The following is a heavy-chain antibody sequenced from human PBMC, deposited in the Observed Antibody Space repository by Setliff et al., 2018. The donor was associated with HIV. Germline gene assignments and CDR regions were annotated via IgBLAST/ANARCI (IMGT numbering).Heavy chain of an antibody. Sequence: SETLSLTCTVSGGSLNTGTYYWSWIRQPAGKGLEWIGRLHLSGDTTYIPSFENRVTIEVDTSKNQFSLKLHSVSAADTALYYCARHSRRGWFDSWGQGTLVTVSS. CDR1: GGSLNTGTYY. J-gene: IGHJ5*01. V-gene: IGHV4-61*10. D-gene: IGHD1-1*01. CDR3: ARHSRRGWFDS. CDR2: LHLSGDT.